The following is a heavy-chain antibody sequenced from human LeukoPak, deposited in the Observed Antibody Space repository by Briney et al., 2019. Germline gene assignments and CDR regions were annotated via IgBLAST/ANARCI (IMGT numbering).Heavy chain of an antibody. CDR3: ARELPGQYNWFLDL. Sequence: GGSLRLSCAASGFTFSSYWMHWVRQAPGKGLVWVSRIDRHGRSTKYADSVEGRFTISRDNAKNTLYMQMNSLRAEDTAVYYCARELPGQYNWFLDLWGRGTLVAVSS. V-gene: IGHV3-74*03. D-gene: IGHD1-1*01. CDR2: IDRHGRST. J-gene: IGHJ2*01. CDR1: GFTFSSYW.